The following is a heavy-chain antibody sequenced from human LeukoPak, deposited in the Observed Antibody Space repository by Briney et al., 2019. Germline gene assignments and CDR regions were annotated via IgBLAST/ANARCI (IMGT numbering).Heavy chain of an antibody. Sequence: SETLSLTCAVYGGSFSGYYWSWIRQPPGKGLEWIGEINHSGSTNYNPSLKSRVTISVDTSKNQFSLKLSSVTAADTAVYYCARLGSPYYDILTGSLLGIYFDYWGQGTLVTVSS. J-gene: IGHJ4*02. V-gene: IGHV4-34*01. D-gene: IGHD3-9*01. CDR1: GGSFSGYY. CDR2: INHSGST. CDR3: ARLGSPYYDILTGSLLGIYFDY.